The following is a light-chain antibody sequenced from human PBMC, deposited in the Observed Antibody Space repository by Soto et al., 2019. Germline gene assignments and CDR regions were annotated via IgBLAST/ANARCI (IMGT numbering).Light chain of an antibody. CDR1: QSVISY. Sequence: EIVLTQSPATLSLSPGERATLSCRASQSVISYLAWYQHKPGQAPRLLIYDASNRATGIPARFSGSGSGTDFTLTISSLEPEDFAVYYCQQRSNWPPITFGQGTRLEI. V-gene: IGKV3-11*01. CDR3: QQRSNWPPIT. CDR2: DAS. J-gene: IGKJ5*01.